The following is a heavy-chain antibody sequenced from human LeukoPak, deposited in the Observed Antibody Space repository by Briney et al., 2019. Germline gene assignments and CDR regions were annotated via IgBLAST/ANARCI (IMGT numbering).Heavy chain of an antibody. CDR1: GFTFNTYT. J-gene: IGHJ4*02. D-gene: IGHD3-22*01. V-gene: IGHV3-7*03. CDR2: IKQDGSEK. CDR3: ARVSGGYYDSSGYYEGVEYYFDY. Sequence: GGSLRLSCAASGFTFNTYTMSWVRQAPGKGLEWVANIKQDGSEKYYVDSVKGRFTISRDNAKNSLYLQMNSLRAEDTAVYYCARVSGGYYDSSGYYEGVEYYFDYWGQGTLVTVSS.